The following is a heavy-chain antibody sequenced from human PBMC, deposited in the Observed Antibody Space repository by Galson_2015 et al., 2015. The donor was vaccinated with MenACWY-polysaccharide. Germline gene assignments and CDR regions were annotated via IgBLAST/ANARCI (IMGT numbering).Heavy chain of an antibody. CDR1: GGSISSSSYY. CDR2: IYTSGST. J-gene: IGHJ4*02. Sequence: TLSLTCTVSGGSISSSSYYWSWIRQPAGKELEWIGRIYTSGSTNYNPSLESRVTISVDTSKNQFSLRLSSVTAADTAVYFCVGTSIVAPRGDYWNQGTLVTVSS. D-gene: IGHD7-27*01. CDR3: VGTSIVAPRGDY. V-gene: IGHV4-61*02.